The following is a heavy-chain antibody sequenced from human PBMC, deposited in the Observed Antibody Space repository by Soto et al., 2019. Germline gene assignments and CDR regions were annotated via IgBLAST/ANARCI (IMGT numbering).Heavy chain of an antibody. CDR2: IYYSGST. V-gene: IGHV4-31*03. CDR3: ARFEYYYDSSGYSFDY. D-gene: IGHD3-22*01. Sequence: SETLSLTCTVSGGSISSGGYYWSWIRQHPGKGLEWIGYIYYSGSTYYNPSLKSRVTISVDTSKNQFSLKLSSVTAADTAVYYCARFEYYYDSSGYSFDYWGQGTLVTVSS. J-gene: IGHJ4*02. CDR1: GGSISSGGYY.